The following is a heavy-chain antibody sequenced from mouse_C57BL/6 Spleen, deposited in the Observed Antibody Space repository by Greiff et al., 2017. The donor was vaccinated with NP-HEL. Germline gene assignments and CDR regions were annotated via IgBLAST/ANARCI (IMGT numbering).Heavy chain of an antibody. CDR1: GYAFSSYW. Sequence: QVQLQQSGAELVKPGASVKISCKASGYAFSSYWMNWVKQRPGKGLEWIGQIYPGDGDTNYNGKFKGKATLTADKSSSTAYMQLSSLTSEDSAVYVCARLTTVVADDCDDRGKGTTLTVSS. J-gene: IGHJ2*01. D-gene: IGHD1-1*01. CDR3: ARLTTVVADDCDD. V-gene: IGHV1-80*01. CDR2: IYPGDGDT.